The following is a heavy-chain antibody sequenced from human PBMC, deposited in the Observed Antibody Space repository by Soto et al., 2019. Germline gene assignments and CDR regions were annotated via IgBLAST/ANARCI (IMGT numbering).Heavy chain of an antibody. CDR2: IYYSGST. D-gene: IGHD3-9*01. J-gene: IGHJ5*02. Sequence: SETLSLTCTVSGGSISSYYWSWIRQPPGKGLEWIGYIYYSGSTNYNPSLKSRVTISVDTSKNQFSLKLSSVTAADTAVYYCARGHHTYDILTGYSSNWFDPWGQGTLVTVSS. V-gene: IGHV4-59*08. CDR1: GGSISSYY. CDR3: ARGHHTYDILTGYSSNWFDP.